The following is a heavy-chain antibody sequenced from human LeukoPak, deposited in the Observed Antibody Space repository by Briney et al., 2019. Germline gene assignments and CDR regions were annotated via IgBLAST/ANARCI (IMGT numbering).Heavy chain of an antibody. V-gene: IGHV4-30-2*02. Sequence: PSETLSLTCTVSGGSISSGGYYWSWIRQPPGKGLEWIGYIYHSGSTYYNPSLKSRVTISVDRSKNQFSLKLSSVTAADTAVYYCARRMGTTRYFDYWGQGTLVTVSS. CDR2: IYHSGST. CDR3: ARRMGTTRYFDY. J-gene: IGHJ4*02. CDR1: GGSISSGGYY. D-gene: IGHD4-11*01.